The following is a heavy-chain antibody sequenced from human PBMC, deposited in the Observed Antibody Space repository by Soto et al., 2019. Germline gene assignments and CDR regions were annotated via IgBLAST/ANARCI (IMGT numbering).Heavy chain of an antibody. CDR1: GFTFSSYA. J-gene: IGHJ6*02. V-gene: IGHV3-23*01. CDR2: ISGSGGST. Sequence: GGSLRLSCAASGFTFSSYAMSWVRQAPGKGLEWVSAISGSGGSTYYADSVKGRFTISRDNSKNTLYLQMNSLRAEDTAVYYCAASSKLKLPYYYGMDVWGQGTTVTVSS. CDR3: AASSKLKLPYYYGMDV. D-gene: IGHD1-7*01.